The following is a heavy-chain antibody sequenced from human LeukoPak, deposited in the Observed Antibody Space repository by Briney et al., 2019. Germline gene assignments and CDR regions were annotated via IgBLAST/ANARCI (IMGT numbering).Heavy chain of an antibody. D-gene: IGHD2-21*02. V-gene: IGHV4-34*01. CDR2: ISHSGNT. CDR3: ARRLIVTVAARGYRCYMDV. Sequence: SETLSLSCGVYGGSFNGYYWSWIRQPPGKGLEWIGEISHSGNTNYNPSLKSRVTMSVDMSRKQLSLRLNSVTAADTAVYYCARRLIVTVAARGYRCYMDVWGNGTTVAVSS. CDR1: GGSFNGYY. J-gene: IGHJ6*03.